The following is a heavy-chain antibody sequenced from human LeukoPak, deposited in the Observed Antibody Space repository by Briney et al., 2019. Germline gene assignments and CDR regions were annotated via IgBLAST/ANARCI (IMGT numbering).Heavy chain of an antibody. J-gene: IGHJ4*02. D-gene: IGHD2-21*02. V-gene: IGHV3-23*01. CDR2: ISGSGGST. CDR3: AKDFVVVPGNVNYFDY. Sequence: GGSLRLSCAASGFTFSSYAMSWVRQAPGKGLEWVSAISGSGGSTYYADSVKGRFTVSRDNSKNTLYVQMKSLRAEDTAVYYCAKDFVVVPGNVNYFDYWGQGTLVTVSS. CDR1: GFTFSSYA.